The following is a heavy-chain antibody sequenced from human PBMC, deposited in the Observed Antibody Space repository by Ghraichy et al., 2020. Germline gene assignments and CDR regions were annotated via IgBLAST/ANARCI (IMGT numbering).Heavy chain of an antibody. J-gene: IGHJ6*02. CDR3: AKPSSGYADYLYYGMDV. Sequence: GESLNISCAASGFTFSSYAMSWVRQAPGKGLEWVAAISGSGGSTYYADSVKGRFTISRDNSKNTLYLQMNSLRAEDTAVYYCAKPSSGYADYLYYGMDVWGQGTPVTVSS. V-gene: IGHV3-23*01. CDR1: GFTFSSYA. CDR2: ISGSGGST. D-gene: IGHD6-25*01.